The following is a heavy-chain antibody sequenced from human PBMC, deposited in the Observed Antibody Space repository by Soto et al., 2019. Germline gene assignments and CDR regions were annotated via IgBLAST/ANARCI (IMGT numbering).Heavy chain of an antibody. CDR1: GYTFTSYG. V-gene: IGHV1-18*01. J-gene: IGHJ4*02. CDR2: ISAHNGNT. D-gene: IGHD2-8*01. CDR3: ARGMYGDY. Sequence: QVNLVQSGAEVKKPVASVKVSCKGSGYTFTSYGITWVRQAPGQGLEWMGWISAHNGNTDYAQKVQGRVTVTRDTSTSTAYMELRSLRSDDPAVYYCARGMYGDYWGQGALVTVSS.